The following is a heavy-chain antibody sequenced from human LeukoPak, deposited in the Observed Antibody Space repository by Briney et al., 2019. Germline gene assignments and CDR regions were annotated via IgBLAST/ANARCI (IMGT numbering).Heavy chain of an antibody. CDR2: VSYDGGSK. CDR3: ARVKGGIAAAGNYFDY. CDR1: GFAFSSYA. Sequence: PGGSLRLSCAASGFAFSSYAMHWVRQGSGKGLEWVALVSYDGGSKYYADSVKGRITISRDNSKNTLHLQMNSLRTEDTAVYYCARVKGGIAAAGNYFDYWGQGTLVTVS. J-gene: IGHJ4*02. D-gene: IGHD6-13*01. V-gene: IGHV3-30-3*01.